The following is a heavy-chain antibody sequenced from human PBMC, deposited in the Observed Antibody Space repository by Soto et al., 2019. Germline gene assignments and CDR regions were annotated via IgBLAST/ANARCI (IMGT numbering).Heavy chain of an antibody. Sequence: PGGSLTLSCAASGFTFSSYDMHWVRQATGKGLEWVSAIGTAGDTYYPGSVKGRFTISRENAKNSLYLQMNSLRAEDTAVYYCARVGKATVRLSYYYGMDVWGQGTTVTVSS. CDR1: GFTFSSYD. V-gene: IGHV3-13*01. J-gene: IGHJ6*02. CDR2: IGTAGDT. D-gene: IGHD4-17*01. CDR3: ARVGKATVRLSYYYGMDV.